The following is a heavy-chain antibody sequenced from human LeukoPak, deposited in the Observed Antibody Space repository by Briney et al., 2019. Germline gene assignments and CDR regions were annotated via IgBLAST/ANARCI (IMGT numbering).Heavy chain of an antibody. CDR3: VRVTMVRFDY. CDR2: ISSSSSTM. J-gene: IGHJ4*02. V-gene: IGHV3-48*04. Sequence: PGGSLRLSCAASGFTFSSYSMNWVRQAPGKGLEWVSYISSSSSTMYYADSVKGRFTISRDNAKNSLFLQLNSLRAEDTAVYYCVRVTMVRFDYWGQGTLVTVSS. CDR1: GFTFSSYS. D-gene: IGHD3-10*01.